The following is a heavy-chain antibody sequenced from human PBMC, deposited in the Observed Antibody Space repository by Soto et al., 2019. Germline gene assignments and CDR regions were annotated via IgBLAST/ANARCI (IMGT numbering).Heavy chain of an antibody. V-gene: IGHV1-8*01. Sequence: QVPLVQSGAEVKKPGASVRVSCKASGYTFTSYDINWVRQATGQGLEWMGWMNPESTNTGYAQKFQGRVTMIRNTSISTAYMELSSLTSEDTAVYYCARFVRHQLPTIDFWGRGTLVTVSS. CDR1: GYTFTSYD. CDR2: MNPESTNT. CDR3: ARFVRHQLPTIDF. J-gene: IGHJ4*02. D-gene: IGHD2-2*01.